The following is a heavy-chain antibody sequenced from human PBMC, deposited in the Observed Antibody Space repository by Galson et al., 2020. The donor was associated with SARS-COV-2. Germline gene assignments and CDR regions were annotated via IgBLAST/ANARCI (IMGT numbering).Heavy chain of an antibody. D-gene: IGHD6-13*01. CDR3: VRGFREVDASTWYLLFDY. Sequence: GESLKISCAASGFSFSSYAMSWVRQAPGKGLEWVSSIINSGAATGYADSVEGRFTISRDNSQNTLYLQLNSLRAEDTALYYCVRGFREVDASTWYLLFDYWGQGTLVTVSS. J-gene: IGHJ4*02. CDR1: GFSFSSYA. V-gene: IGHV3-23*01. CDR2: IINSGAAT.